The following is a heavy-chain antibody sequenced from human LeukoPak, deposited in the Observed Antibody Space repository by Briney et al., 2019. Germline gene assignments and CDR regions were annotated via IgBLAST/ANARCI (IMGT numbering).Heavy chain of an antibody. V-gene: IGHV3-23*01. CDR1: GFTFSTYA. D-gene: IGHD4-11*01. CDR3: AQGGHDYNPFYC. J-gene: IGHJ4*02. Sequence: GGSLRLSCAASGFTFSTYAMGWVRQAPGEGLEWVSSIKGGGGDPFYADSVRGRFTISRDKSKNTLYLQLNSLSGEDTAVYFCAQGGHDYNPFYCWGQGTLVTVSS. CDR2: IKGGGGDP.